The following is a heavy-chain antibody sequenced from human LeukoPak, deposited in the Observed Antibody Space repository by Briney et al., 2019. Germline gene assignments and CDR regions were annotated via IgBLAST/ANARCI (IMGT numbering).Heavy chain of an antibody. V-gene: IGHV3-33*06. J-gene: IGHJ3*02. D-gene: IGHD2-2*01. CDR1: GFTFSSYG. CDR3: AKDFRDIVVVPAATTQDI. Sequence: GGSLRLSCAASGFTFSSYGMHWVRQAPGKGLEWVAVIWYDGSNKYYADSVKGRFTISRDNSKNTLYLQMNSLRAEDTAVYYCAKDFRDIVVVPAATTQDIWGQGTMVTVSS. CDR2: IWYDGSNK.